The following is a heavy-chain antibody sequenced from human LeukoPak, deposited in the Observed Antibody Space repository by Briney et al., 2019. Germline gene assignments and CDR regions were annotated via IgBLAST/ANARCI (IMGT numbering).Heavy chain of an antibody. V-gene: IGHV3-48*02. CDR1: GFTFSSYN. CDR2: ISSSGSTI. D-gene: IGHD3-10*01. J-gene: IGHJ4*02. Sequence: AGSLTLSRAASGFTFSSYNMNWVRQAPGKGLEWVSDISSSGSTIYFADSVKGRFTISRDNAKNSLYLQMNSLRDEDTAVYYCARLEYYYVSGNYYKLFDYWGQGTLVSVCS. CDR3: ARLEYYYVSGNYYKLFDY.